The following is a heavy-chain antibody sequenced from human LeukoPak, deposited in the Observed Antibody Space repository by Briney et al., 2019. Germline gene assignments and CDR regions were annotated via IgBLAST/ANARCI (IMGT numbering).Heavy chain of an antibody. V-gene: IGHV3-23*01. D-gene: IGHD4-23*01. CDR1: GFTFSIYA. CDR3: AKPLAVVTSNYYGMDV. Sequence: PGGSLRLSCAASGFTFSIYAMSCVRQAPGKGLEWVSFLSGSGGDTYYADSVKGRFTISRDNSKNTLYLQMNSLRADDTAVYYCAKPLAVVTSNYYGMDVWGQGTTVTVSS. CDR2: LSGSGGDT. J-gene: IGHJ6*02.